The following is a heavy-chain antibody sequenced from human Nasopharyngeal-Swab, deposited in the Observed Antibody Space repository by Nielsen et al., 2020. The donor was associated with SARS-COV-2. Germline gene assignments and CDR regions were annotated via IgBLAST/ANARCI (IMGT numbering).Heavy chain of an antibody. Sequence: GESLKISCAVSGFTFSRFGMHWVRQAPGKGPEWVAFIAYDGTIEYYGDSVRGRFSISRDISKNTLYLQMDSLRGEDTAVYYCARDAPAHYGAFYWGRGTLVTVSS. CDR3: ARDAPAHYGAFY. J-gene: IGHJ4*02. CDR1: GFTFSRFG. V-gene: IGHV3-30*03. CDR2: IAYDGTIE. D-gene: IGHD4-17*01.